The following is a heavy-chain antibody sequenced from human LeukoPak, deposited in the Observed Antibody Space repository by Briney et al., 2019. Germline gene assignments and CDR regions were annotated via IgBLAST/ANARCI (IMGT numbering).Heavy chain of an antibody. CDR1: GGSFSGYY. CDR3: ARWMVRGVIVYFDY. D-gene: IGHD3-10*01. CDR2: INHSGST. V-gene: IGHV4-34*01. Sequence: PSETLSLTCAVYGGSFSGYYWSWIRQPPGKGLEWIGEINHSGSTNYNPSLKSRVTISVDTSKNQFSLKLSSVTAADTAVYYCARWMVRGVIVYFDYWGQGTLVTVSS. J-gene: IGHJ4*02.